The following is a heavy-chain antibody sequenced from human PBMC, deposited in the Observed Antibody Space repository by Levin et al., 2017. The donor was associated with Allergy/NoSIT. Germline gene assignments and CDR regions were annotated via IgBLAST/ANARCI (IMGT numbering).Heavy chain of an antibody. Sequence: GGSLRLSCAASGFTFSNYNMNWLRQSPGKGLEWLASITRSSSSMYYADSVKGRFTISRDNTKSSLYLQMNSLRAEDTAVYYCARDSILTSQYFDSWGQGTLVTVSS. CDR1: GFTFSNYN. D-gene: IGHD3-9*01. CDR3: ARDSILTSQYFDS. J-gene: IGHJ4*02. V-gene: IGHV3-21*01. CDR2: ITRSSSSM.